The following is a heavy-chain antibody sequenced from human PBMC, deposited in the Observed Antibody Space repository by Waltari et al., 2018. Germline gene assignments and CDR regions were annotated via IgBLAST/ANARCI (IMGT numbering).Heavy chain of an antibody. D-gene: IGHD3-22*01. CDR2: IWYDGSNK. V-gene: IGHV3-33*01. Sequence: QVQLVESGGGVVQPGRSLRLSCAASGFTFSSYGMHWVRPAPGKGLEWVAVIWYDGSNKYYADSVKGRFTISRDNSKNTLYLQMNSLRAEDTAVYYCARDEPIYDSSGYPDYWGQGTLVTVSS. J-gene: IGHJ4*02. CDR1: GFTFSSYG. CDR3: ARDEPIYDSSGYPDY.